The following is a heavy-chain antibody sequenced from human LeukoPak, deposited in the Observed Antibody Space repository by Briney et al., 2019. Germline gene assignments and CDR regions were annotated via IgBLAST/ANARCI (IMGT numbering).Heavy chain of an antibody. J-gene: IGHJ4*02. V-gene: IGHV3-53*01. CDR2: LYSGGSI. CDR1: GLIVSSNY. Sequence: GGSLRLSCAASGLIVSSNYMSWVRQAPGKGLEWVSALYSGGSIYYADSVKGRFTISRDNSKNTLYLQMNSLRAEDTAVYYCARDPSRGLYYFDHWDQGALVTVSS. CDR3: ARDPSRGLYYFDH. D-gene: IGHD3/OR15-3a*01.